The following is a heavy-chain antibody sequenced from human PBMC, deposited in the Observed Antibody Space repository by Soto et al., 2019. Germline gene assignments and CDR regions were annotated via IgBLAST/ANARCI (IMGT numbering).Heavy chain of an antibody. CDR2: IYYSGST. Sequence: TLSLTCTVSGGSISSGGYYWSWIRQHPGKGLEWIGYIYYSGSTYYNPSLKSRVTISVDTSKNQFSLKLSSVTAADTAVYYCARYDDYVCGLDDWGQGTLVTVSS. J-gene: IGHJ4*02. CDR1: GGSISSGGYY. CDR3: ARYDDYVCGLDD. D-gene: IGHD3-16*01. V-gene: IGHV4-31*03.